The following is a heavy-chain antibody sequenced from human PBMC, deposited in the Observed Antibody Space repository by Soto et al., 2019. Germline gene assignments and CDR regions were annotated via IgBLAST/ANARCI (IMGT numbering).Heavy chain of an antibody. CDR1: GFTFSSYW. CDR2: IKQDGSEK. CDR3: ARDRSLLSGYYDGMDV. Sequence: GGSLRLSCAASGFTFSSYWMSWVRQAPGKGLEWVANIKQDGSEKYYVDSVKGRFTISRDNAKNSLYLQMNSLRAEDTAVYYCARDRSLLSGYYDGMDVWGQGATVTVSS. J-gene: IGHJ6*02. D-gene: IGHD3-22*01. V-gene: IGHV3-7*03.